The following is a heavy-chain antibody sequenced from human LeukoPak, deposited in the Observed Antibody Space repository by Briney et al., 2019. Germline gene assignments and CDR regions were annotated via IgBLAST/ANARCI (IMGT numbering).Heavy chain of an antibody. CDR1: GGSISSSSYY. V-gene: IGHV4-39*02. D-gene: IGHD2-21*01. Sequence: SETLSLTCSVSGGSISSSSYYWGWIRQSPGKGLEWIGSMYYRGTTYENSSLKSRVTLSIDTSKNRFSLKLTSVTAADTAVYYCVREYSRSVVAGSRPDLWGQGLLVTVSS. CDR3: VREYSRSVVAGSRPDL. CDR2: MYYRGTT. J-gene: IGHJ4*02.